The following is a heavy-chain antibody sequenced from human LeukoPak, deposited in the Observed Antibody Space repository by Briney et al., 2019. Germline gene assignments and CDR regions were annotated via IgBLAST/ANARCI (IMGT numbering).Heavy chain of an antibody. J-gene: IGHJ4*02. D-gene: IGHD4-23*01. V-gene: IGHV3-53*01. CDR1: GLIVSSNY. Sequence: GGSLRLSCAASGLIVSSNYMTWVRQAPGKGLEWVSVIYSGGSIYYADSVKGRFTISRDNSRNTLYLQMNSLRAEDTAVYYCARDQDYGGNSPLGYWGQGTLVTVSS. CDR3: ARDQDYGGNSPLGY. CDR2: IYSGGSI.